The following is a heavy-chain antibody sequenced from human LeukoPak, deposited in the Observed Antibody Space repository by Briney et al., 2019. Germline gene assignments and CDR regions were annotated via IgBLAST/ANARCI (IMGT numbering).Heavy chain of an antibody. CDR1: GGSISSYY. D-gene: IGHD6-13*01. J-gene: IGHJ4*02. CDR3: ARDEGSSWNLFDY. CDR2: IYYSGST. Sequence: SETLSLTCTVSGGSISSYYWSWIRQPPGKGLEWIGYIYYSGSTNYNPSLKSRVTISVDTSKNQFSLKLSSVTAADTAVYYCARDEGSSWNLFDYWGQGTLVTVSS. V-gene: IGHV4-59*01.